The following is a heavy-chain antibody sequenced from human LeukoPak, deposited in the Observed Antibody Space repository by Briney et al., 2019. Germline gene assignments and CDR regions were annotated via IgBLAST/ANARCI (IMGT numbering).Heavy chain of an antibody. Sequence: QPGGSLRLSCAASRLTFSSFAMSWVRQAPGKGLEWVSAISGSGSNTYYADSVKGRFTISRDNSKNTLYLQMNSLRAEDTAVYYCANRGSGWYFDYWGQGTLVTVSS. V-gene: IGHV3-23*01. D-gene: IGHD6-19*01. CDR3: ANRGSGWYFDY. CDR1: RLTFSSFA. J-gene: IGHJ4*02. CDR2: ISGSGSNT.